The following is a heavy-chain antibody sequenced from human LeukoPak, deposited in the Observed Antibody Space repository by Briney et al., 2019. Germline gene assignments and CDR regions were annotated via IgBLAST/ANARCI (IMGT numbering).Heavy chain of an antibody. V-gene: IGHV4-38-2*02. CDR1: GYSISSGYY. CDR3: ARAGSSWYDPWYYYYYYMDV. Sequence: SETLSLTCTVSGYSISSGYYWGWIRQPPGKGLEWIGSIYHSGSTYYNPSLKSRVTISVDTSKNQFSLKLSSVTAADTAVYYCARAGSSWYDPWYYYYYYMDVWGKGTTVTVSS. D-gene: IGHD6-13*01. J-gene: IGHJ6*03. CDR2: IYHSGST.